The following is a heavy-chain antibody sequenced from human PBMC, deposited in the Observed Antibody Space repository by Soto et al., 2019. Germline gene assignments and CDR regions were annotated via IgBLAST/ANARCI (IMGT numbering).Heavy chain of an antibody. CDR2: MIPVFGLV. V-gene: IGHV1-69*01. CDR1: GGTPSNSA. J-gene: IGHJ6*02. Sequence: QVHLLLQSGAEVKKPGSSVKVSCKASGGTPSNSAISWVRQAPGQGLEWMGGMIPVFGLVKYAQNFQGRDTITADESTNTAYMELSSLRPEDTAVYYCAGGRIVVVGSRAYYGMDVWGQGTTVTVSS. D-gene: IGHD3-22*01. CDR3: AGGRIVVVGSRAYYGMDV.